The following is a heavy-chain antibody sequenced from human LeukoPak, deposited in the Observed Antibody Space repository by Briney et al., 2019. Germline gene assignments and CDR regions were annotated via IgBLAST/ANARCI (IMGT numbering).Heavy chain of an antibody. Sequence: GGSLRLSCAASGFTFSSYAMSWVRQAPGKGLEWISSIGGSGSSTYYAGSVKGRFTISRDNSKDTLYLQMNSLRAEDTAVYYCARSTIFNAPGMDVWGQGTTVAVSS. V-gene: IGHV3-23*01. J-gene: IGHJ6*02. CDR3: ARSTIFNAPGMDV. CDR1: GFTFSSYA. CDR2: IGGSGSST. D-gene: IGHD3-3*01.